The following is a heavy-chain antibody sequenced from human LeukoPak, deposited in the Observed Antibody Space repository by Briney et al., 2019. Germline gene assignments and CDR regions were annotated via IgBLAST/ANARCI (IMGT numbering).Heavy chain of an antibody. D-gene: IGHD2-2*01. CDR2: IIPILGIA. CDR3: ASNIVVVPAASRYYGMDV. CDR1: GGTFSSYA. J-gene: IGHJ6*02. Sequence: EASVKVSCKASGGTFSSYAISWVRQAPGQGLEWMGRIIPILGIANHAQKFQGRVTITADKSTSTAYMELSSLRSEDTAVYYCASNIVVVPAASRYYGMDVWGQGTTVTVSS. V-gene: IGHV1-69*04.